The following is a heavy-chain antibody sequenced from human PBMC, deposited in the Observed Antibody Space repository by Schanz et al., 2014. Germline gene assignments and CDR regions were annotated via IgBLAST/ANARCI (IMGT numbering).Heavy chain of an antibody. CDR1: GYTFTTYY. CDR3: ARGGFFDSTSFDS. D-gene: IGHD2-2*01. V-gene: IGHV1-18*04. CDR2: ISAYNGHT. J-gene: IGHJ4*02. Sequence: QVQLVQSGAEVKKPGVSVKVSCKASGYTFTTYYIHWVRQAPGQGLEWMGWISAYNGHTTYAQKFQGRVTMTTDTSTSTAYMELRSLISDDTAVYYCARGGFFDSTSFDSWGQGTLVTVAS.